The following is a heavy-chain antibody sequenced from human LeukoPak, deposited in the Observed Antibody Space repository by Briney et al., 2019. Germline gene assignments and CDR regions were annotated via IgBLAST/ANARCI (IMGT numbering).Heavy chain of an antibody. J-gene: IGHJ4*02. CDR1: GGSFSGYY. CDR3: ARSPMWRFGELLYDY. Sequence: NPSETLSLTCAVYGGSFSGYYWSWIRQPPGKGLEWIGEINHSGSTNYNPSLKSRVTISVDTSKNQFSLKLSSVTAADTAVYYCARSPMWRFGELLYDYWGQGTLVTVSS. V-gene: IGHV4-34*01. CDR2: INHSGST. D-gene: IGHD3-10*01.